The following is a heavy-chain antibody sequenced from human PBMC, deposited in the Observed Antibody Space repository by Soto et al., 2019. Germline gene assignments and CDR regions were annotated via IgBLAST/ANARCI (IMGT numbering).Heavy chain of an antibody. CDR2: IYHSGST. J-gene: IGHJ4*02. V-gene: IGHV4-4*02. CDR3: AKTRGYSSGWYEDY. D-gene: IGHD6-19*01. Sequence: SETLSLTCAVSGGSISSSNWRSWVRQPPGKGLEWIGEIYHSGSTNYNPSLKSRVTISVDKSKNQFSLKLSSVTAADTAVYYCAKTRGYSSGWYEDYWGQGTLVTVSS. CDR1: GGSISSSNW.